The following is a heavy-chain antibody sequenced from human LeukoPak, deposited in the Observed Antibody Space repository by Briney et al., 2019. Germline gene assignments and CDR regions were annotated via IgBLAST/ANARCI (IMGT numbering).Heavy chain of an antibody. CDR2: ISGSGGST. CDR1: GFTFSSYA. CDR3: AKEVTGIEAAGPTDY. V-gene: IGHV3-23*01. Sequence: PGGSLRLSCAASGFTFSSYAMSWVRQAPGNGLEWVSAISGSGGSTYYADSVKGRFTISRDNSKNTLYLQMNSLRAEDTAVYYCAKEVTGIEAAGPTDYWGQGTLVTVSS. J-gene: IGHJ4*02. D-gene: IGHD6-13*01.